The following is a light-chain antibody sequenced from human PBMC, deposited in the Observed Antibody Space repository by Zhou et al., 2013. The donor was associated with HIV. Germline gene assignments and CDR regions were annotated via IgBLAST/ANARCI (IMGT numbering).Light chain of an antibody. CDR3: QQRSSWPIT. CDR2: DAS. Sequence: EIVMTQSPATLSVSPGERATLSCRASQSVSSNLAWYQQKPGQAPRLLMYDASNRATGIPARFSGSGSGTDFTLTISSLEPEDFAVYYCQQRSSWPITFGQGTRLEIK. V-gene: IGKV3-11*01. CDR1: QSVSSN. J-gene: IGKJ5*01.